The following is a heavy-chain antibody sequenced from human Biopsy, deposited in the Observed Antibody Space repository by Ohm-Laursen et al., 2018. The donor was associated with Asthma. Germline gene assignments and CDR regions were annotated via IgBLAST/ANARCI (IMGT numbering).Heavy chain of an antibody. Sequence: SVKVFCKTSGYTFNSAGITWVRQAPGQGLEWMGWISVYNGNTKVAQKLQDRVTMITDTSTSTAYMELRSLRSDDTAVYFCARAADYSHYYGIDVWGQGTTVTVS. V-gene: IGHV1-18*01. CDR1: GYTFNSAG. D-gene: IGHD3-10*01. J-gene: IGHJ6*02. CDR2: ISVYNGNT. CDR3: ARAADYSHYYGIDV.